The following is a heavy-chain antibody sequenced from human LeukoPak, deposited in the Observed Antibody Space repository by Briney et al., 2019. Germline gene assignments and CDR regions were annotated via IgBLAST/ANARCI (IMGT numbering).Heavy chain of an antibody. D-gene: IGHD1-26*01. Sequence: ASVRVSCKASGYTFTGYDINWVRQATGQGLEWMGWMNPYTGGTGYAQKFQGRVTMTRNAPVDTAYMELSGLRSEDTAVYYCTRGSLSGSSRDYWGQGTLVTVSS. V-gene: IGHV1-8*01. CDR3: TRGSLSGSSRDY. CDR2: MNPYTGGT. CDR1: GYTFTGYD. J-gene: IGHJ4*02.